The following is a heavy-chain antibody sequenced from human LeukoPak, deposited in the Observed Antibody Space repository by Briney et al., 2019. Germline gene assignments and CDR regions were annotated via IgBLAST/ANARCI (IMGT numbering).Heavy chain of an antibody. V-gene: IGHV4-34*01. D-gene: IGHD3-22*01. Sequence: SETLSLTCAVYGGSFSGYYWSWIRQPPGKGLEWIGEINHSGSTNYNPSLKSRVTISVDTSKNQFSLKLSSVTAADTAAYYCARPEAKYYYDSSGYDAFDIWGQGTMVTVSS. CDR1: GGSFSGYY. CDR2: INHSGST. CDR3: ARPEAKYYYDSSGYDAFDI. J-gene: IGHJ3*02.